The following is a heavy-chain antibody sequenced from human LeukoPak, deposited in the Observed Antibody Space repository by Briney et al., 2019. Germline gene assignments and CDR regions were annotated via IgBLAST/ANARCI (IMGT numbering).Heavy chain of an antibody. CDR1: GFTLSTNA. CDR2: ISGSGAST. V-gene: IGHV3-23*01. D-gene: IGHD1-26*01. Sequence: PGGSLRLSCLTSGFTLSTNAMSWVRRAPGKGLEWISGISGSGASTYYADSVKGRFTISRDDSRNTLYLQMNSLRGDDTAVYYRAKDVGKWESLHFFDYWGQGTLVTVSS. J-gene: IGHJ4*02. CDR3: AKDVGKWESLHFFDY.